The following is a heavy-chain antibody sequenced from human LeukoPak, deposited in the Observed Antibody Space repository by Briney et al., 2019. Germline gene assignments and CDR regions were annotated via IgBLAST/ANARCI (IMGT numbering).Heavy chain of an antibody. V-gene: IGHV1-2*02. CDR3: ARVPRYGDYADYFDY. Sequence: SVKVSCKASGYTFTGYYMHWVRQAPGQGLEWMGWINPNSGGTNYAQKFQGRVTMTRDMSTSTVYMELSSLRSEDTAVYYCARVPRYGDYADYFDYWGQGTLVTVSS. CDR2: INPNSGGT. CDR1: GYTFTGYY. D-gene: IGHD4-17*01. J-gene: IGHJ4*02.